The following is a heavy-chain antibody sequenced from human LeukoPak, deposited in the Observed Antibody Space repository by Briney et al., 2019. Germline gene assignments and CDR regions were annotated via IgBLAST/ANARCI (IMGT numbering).Heavy chain of an antibody. CDR2: IIPIFGTA. V-gene: IGHV1-69*13. CDR1: GGTFSSYA. J-gene: IGHJ6*03. CDR3: ASNLITMVRGVILGYYYMDV. D-gene: IGHD3-10*01. Sequence: SVKVSCKAPGGTFSSYAISWVRQAPGQGLEWMGGIIPIFGTANYVQKFQGRVTITADESTSTAYMELSGLRSEDTAVYYCASNLITMVRGVILGYYYMDVWGKGTTVTISS.